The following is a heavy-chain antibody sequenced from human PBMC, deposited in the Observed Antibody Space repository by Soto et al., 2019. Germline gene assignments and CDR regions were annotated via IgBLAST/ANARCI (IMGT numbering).Heavy chain of an antibody. CDR3: PKDASMTSGWYYFHY. D-gene: IGHD6-19*01. J-gene: IGHJ4*02. Sequence: PGGSLRLSCAASGFSFSTYAMGWVRQTPGMGLEWVSVMSNSGHLRYYADSVKGRFTISRDNSENTLYLQMSSLRAEDTAVYYCPKDASMTSGWYYFHYWGQATLLTL. CDR2: MSNSGHLR. CDR1: GFSFSTYA. V-gene: IGHV3-23*01.